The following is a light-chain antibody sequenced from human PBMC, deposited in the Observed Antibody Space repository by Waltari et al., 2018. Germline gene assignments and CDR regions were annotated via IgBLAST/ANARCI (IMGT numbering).Light chain of an antibody. Sequence: DIVMTQSPDSLAVSLGERATINCKSSQSVLYSSNNKNYLAWYQQKPGQPPKLLIYWASTRESGVPDRFSGSGSGTDVTLTISSLQAEDVAVYYCQQYYSTPITVGQGTRLEIK. V-gene: IGKV4-1*01. CDR3: QQYYSTPIT. CDR1: QSVLYSSNNKNY. CDR2: WAS. J-gene: IGKJ5*01.